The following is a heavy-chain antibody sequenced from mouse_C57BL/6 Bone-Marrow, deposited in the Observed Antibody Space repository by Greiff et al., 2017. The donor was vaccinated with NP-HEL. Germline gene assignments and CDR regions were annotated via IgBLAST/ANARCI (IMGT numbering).Heavy chain of an antibody. Sequence: QVQLKESGPELVKPGASVKISCKASGYSFTSYYIHWVKQRPGQGLEWIGWIYPGSGNTKYNEKFKGKATLTADTSSSTAYMQLSSLTSEDSAVYYCARRVYDYDAMDYWGQGTSVTVSS. D-gene: IGHD1-1*01. J-gene: IGHJ4*01. CDR3: ARRVYDYDAMDY. CDR1: GYSFTSYY. CDR2: IYPGSGNT. V-gene: IGHV1-66*01.